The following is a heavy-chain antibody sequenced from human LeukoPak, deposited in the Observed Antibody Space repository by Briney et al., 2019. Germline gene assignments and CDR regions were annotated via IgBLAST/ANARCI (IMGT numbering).Heavy chain of an antibody. Sequence: ASVKVSCKTSGYTFTAYYMYWSRQAPGQGLECMGWIYPNSGATGYAQNFQGRVTMTRDTSVSTIYMELSRLRSDDTAVYYCARDGVSTTPDLDYWGQGTLVTVSS. D-gene: IGHD2-8*01. CDR2: IYPNSGAT. J-gene: IGHJ4*02. CDR1: GYTFTAYY. V-gene: IGHV1-2*02. CDR3: ARDGVSTTPDLDY.